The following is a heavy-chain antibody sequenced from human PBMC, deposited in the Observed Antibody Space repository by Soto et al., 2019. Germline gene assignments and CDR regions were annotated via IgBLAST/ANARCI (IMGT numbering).Heavy chain of an antibody. J-gene: IGHJ6*02. D-gene: IGHD6-13*01. CDR3: ARSDLRVSRGPDYYVMDV. V-gene: IGHV5-51*01. CDR2: IFPGDSDT. Sequence: EVQLVQSGAEVKKPGESLKISCKGSGYSFTSFWIAWVRQMPGKGLEWMGIIFPGDSDTRYSPSFQGQVTISVDKSISTAYLQWTGLKASDSAMYYCARSDLRVSRGPDYYVMDVWGQGTTVTVSS. CDR1: GYSFTSFW.